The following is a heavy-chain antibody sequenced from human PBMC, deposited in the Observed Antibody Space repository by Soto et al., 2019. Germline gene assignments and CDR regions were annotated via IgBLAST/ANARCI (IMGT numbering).Heavy chain of an antibody. CDR1: GGTFSSYA. J-gene: IGHJ6*02. CDR2: IIPIFGTA. Sequence: SVKVSCKASGGTFSSYAISWVRQAPGQGLEWMGGIIPIFGTANYTQKFQGRVTITADESTSTAYMELSSLRSEDTAVYYCAREIVVVAATGEIYYYGMDVWGQGTTVTVSS. CDR3: AREIVVVAATGEIYYYGMDV. D-gene: IGHD2-15*01. V-gene: IGHV1-69*13.